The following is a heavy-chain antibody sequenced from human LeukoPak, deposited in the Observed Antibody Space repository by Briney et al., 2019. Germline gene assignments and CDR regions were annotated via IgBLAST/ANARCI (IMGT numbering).Heavy chain of an antibody. D-gene: IGHD4-17*01. CDR1: GFTFFIQA. J-gene: IGHJ4*02. CDR2: ITDSGSST. CDR3: AKDRDAVYGDYVH. Sequence: PGGSLRLSCAGSGFTFFIQAVSWVRQAPGKGLEWVSSITDSGSSTFYADSVKGRFTTSRDNSKNILYLQMSSLRAEDTAVYYCAKDRDAVYGDYVHWGQGTLVTVSS. V-gene: IGHV3-23*01.